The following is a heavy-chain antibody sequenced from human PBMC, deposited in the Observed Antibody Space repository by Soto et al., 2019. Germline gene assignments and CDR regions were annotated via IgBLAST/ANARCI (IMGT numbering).Heavy chain of an antibody. CDR3: AREEVGYDFYYGMDV. Sequence: WGSLLISCASSVFTFSIYAMHWVRQAPGKGLEWVAVISYDGSNKYYADSVKGRFTISIDNSKNTLYLQMNSLRAEDTAVYYCAREEVGYDFYYGMDVWGQGTTVTVSS. J-gene: IGHJ6*01. CDR2: ISYDGSNK. D-gene: IGHD5-12*01. CDR1: VFTFSIYA. V-gene: IGHV3-30-3*01.